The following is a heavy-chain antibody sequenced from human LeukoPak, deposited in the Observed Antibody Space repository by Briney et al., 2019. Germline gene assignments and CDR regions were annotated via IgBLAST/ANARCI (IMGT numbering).Heavy chain of an antibody. D-gene: IGHD3-10*01. CDR1: GFTLSNFG. CDR3: ARVAFTYGILHFDY. Sequence: GGSLRLSCTASGFTLSNFGINWVRQAPGKGLEWVSCMDRHTDIYFADSVKGRFTISRQNAKNAVYLQMNSLTVEDTAVYYCARVAFTYGILHFDYWGQGALVTVSS. CDR2: MDRHTDI. J-gene: IGHJ4*02. V-gene: IGHV3-21*01.